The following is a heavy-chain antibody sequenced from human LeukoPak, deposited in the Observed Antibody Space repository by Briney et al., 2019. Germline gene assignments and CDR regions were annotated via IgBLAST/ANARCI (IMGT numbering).Heavy chain of an antibody. V-gene: IGHV4-30-4*08. CDR3: ARDGRGYFYAVY. J-gene: IGHJ4*02. CDR1: GGSISSGDYY. Sequence: SETLSLTCTVSGGSISSGDYYWSWIRQPPGKGLEWIGYIYYSGSTYYNPSLKSRVTISIDTSKNQFSLKLSSVTAADTAVYYCARDGRGYFYAVYWGQGALVTVSS. CDR2: IYYSGST. D-gene: IGHD3-22*01.